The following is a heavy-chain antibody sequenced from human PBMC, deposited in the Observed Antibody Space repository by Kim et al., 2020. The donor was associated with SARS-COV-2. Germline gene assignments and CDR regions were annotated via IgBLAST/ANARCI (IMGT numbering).Heavy chain of an antibody. Sequence: YSPSFQGHVTISADKSISTAYLQWSSLKASDTAMYYCARQSGDYGDYSDYWGQGTLVTVSS. CDR3: ARQSGDYGDYSDY. V-gene: IGHV5-10-1*01. D-gene: IGHD4-17*01. J-gene: IGHJ4*02.